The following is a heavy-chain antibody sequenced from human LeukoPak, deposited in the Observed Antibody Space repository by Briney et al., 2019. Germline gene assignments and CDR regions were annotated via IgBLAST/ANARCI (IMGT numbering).Heavy chain of an antibody. D-gene: IGHD6-19*01. CDR2: INSDGSST. CDR1: GFTFSSYW. V-gene: IGHV3-74*01. Sequence: GGSLRLSCAASGFTFSSYWMHWVRQAPGKALVWVSRINSDGSSTSYADSVKGRFTISRDNAKNTLYLQMNSLRAEDTAVYYCARDGSGWSRDYWGQGTLVTVSS. J-gene: IGHJ4*02. CDR3: ARDGSGWSRDY.